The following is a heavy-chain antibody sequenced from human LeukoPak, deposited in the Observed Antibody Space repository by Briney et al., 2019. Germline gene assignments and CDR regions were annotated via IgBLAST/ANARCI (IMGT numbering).Heavy chain of an antibody. CDR3: ARHSLAAAGTVDY. CDR1: GFTFNSNY. V-gene: IGHV3-53*01. D-gene: IGHD6-13*01. J-gene: IGHJ4*02. CDR2: IYSGGST. Sequence: GGSLRLSCAASGFTFNSNYMSWVRQAPGKGLEGVSVIYSGGSTYYADSVKGRFTISRDNSKNTLYLQMNSLRAEDTAVYYCARHSLAAAGTVDYWGQGTLVTVSS.